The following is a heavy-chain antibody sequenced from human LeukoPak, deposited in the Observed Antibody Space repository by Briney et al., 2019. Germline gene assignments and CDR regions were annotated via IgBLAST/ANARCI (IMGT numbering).Heavy chain of an antibody. CDR3: ARGRIQLWSPADAFDI. V-gene: IGHV1-69*04. Sequence: GASVKVSCKASGYTFTSYAISWVRQAPGQGLEWMGRIIPILGIANYAQKFQGRVTITADKSTSTAYMELSSLRSEDTAVYYCARGRIQLWSPADAFDIWGQGTMVTVSS. CDR1: GYTFTSYA. J-gene: IGHJ3*02. CDR2: IIPILGIA. D-gene: IGHD5-18*01.